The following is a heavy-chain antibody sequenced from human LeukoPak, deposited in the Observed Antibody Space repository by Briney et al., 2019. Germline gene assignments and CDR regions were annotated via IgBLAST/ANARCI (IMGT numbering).Heavy chain of an antibody. D-gene: IGHD4-17*01. V-gene: IGHV4-4*02. J-gene: IGHJ5*02. CDR3: ARGDRYGDYNWFDP. Sequence: SRTLSLTCADCGGSISMSNWWSWVRHPPAQGLAWIGEIFHSGSTNYSPSLRSRITISVDTSKNQFSLKLSSVTAADTAVYYCARGDRYGDYNWFDPWGQGTLVTVSS. CDR2: IFHSGST. CDR1: GGSISMSNW.